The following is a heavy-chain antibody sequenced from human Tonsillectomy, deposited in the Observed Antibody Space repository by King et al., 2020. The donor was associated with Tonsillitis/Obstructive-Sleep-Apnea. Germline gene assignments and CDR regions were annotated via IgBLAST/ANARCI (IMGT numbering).Heavy chain of an antibody. CDR2: ITWDGGST. D-gene: IGHD1-1*01. CDR3: AKSCYGATALYYYYMDV. CDR1: GFPFDDYT. V-gene: IGHV3-43*01. J-gene: IGHJ6*03. Sequence: VQLVESGGVVVQPGGSLRLLCAASGFPFDDYTMHWVRQAPGKGLEWVSLITWDGGSTSYADAVKGRFTISRDNNKNSLYLQMNSLRTEDTALYYCAKSCYGATALYYYYMDVWGKGTSVTVSS.